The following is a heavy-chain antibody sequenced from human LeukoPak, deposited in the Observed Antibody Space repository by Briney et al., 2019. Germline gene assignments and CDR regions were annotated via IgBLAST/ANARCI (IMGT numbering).Heavy chain of an antibody. D-gene: IGHD3-22*01. V-gene: IGHV4-38-2*02. CDR2: VYLIGNT. Sequence: SETLSLTCSVSGYSLSRGYYGAWIRQPPGRGLEWIGTVYLIGNTYYNPSLASRASMSVDTPTNEFSLTLKSVTAADTAVYYCARAGWIITSAIDYWGQGALVTVSS. CDR3: ARAGWIITSAIDY. J-gene: IGHJ4*02. CDR1: GYSLSRGYY.